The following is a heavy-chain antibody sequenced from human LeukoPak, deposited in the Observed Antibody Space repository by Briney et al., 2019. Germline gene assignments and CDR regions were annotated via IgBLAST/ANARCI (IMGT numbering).Heavy chain of an antibody. J-gene: IGHJ3*01. D-gene: IGHD3-22*01. Sequence: SETLSLTCTVSGGSVSSNTYYWNWIRKSPGKGLEWVGFVYYSGRTKYDPSLKSRVTISIDTSKNQVSLKLRSVTAADTAMYFCVREASTSYYDSSGYYRQTETFDVWGQGTMVTVSS. CDR3: VREASTSYYDSSGYYRQTETFDV. CDR2: VYYSGRT. V-gene: IGHV4-61*01. CDR1: GGSVSSNTYY.